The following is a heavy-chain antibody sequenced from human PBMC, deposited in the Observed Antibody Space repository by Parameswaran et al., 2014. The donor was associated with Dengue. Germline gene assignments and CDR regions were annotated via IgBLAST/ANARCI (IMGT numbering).Heavy chain of an antibody. D-gene: IGHD5-24*01. CDR2: IYSTRNNI. CDR3: ARERYDGYHYFDY. V-gene: IGHV3-21*01. J-gene: IGHJ4*02. Sequence: WIRQPPGKGLEWISCIYSTRNNIYYADSVKGRFTISRDNAKNSLYLQMNSLRAEDTAIYYCARERYDGYHYFDYWGRGTLVTVSS.